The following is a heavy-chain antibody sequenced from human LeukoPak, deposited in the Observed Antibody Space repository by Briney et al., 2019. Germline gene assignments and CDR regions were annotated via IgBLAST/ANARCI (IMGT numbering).Heavy chain of an antibody. Sequence: GGSLRLSCAASGFTFSSYGMSWVRQAPGKGLEWVSAISGSGGSTYYADSVKGRFTISRDNAKNSLYLQMNSLRAEDTAVYYCARALHYYGSESYSRWGQGTLVTVSS. J-gene: IGHJ4*02. CDR1: GFTFSSYG. V-gene: IGHV3-23*01. CDR3: ARALHYYGSESYSR. CDR2: ISGSGGST. D-gene: IGHD3-10*01.